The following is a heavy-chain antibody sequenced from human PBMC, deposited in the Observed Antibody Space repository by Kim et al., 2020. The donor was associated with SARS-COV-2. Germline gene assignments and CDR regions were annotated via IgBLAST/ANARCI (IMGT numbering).Heavy chain of an antibody. CDR2: ISAGGGGT. J-gene: IGHJ4*02. CDR3: AKVRYGDQKGYYFDD. D-gene: IGHD4-17*01. V-gene: IGHV3-23*01. Sequence: GGSLRLSCAASGFTFSNYGMNWVRQAPGKGLEWVSFISAGGGGTYYADSVKGRFTISRDNSKNTLYLQMNTLRAEDTAVYYCAKVRYGDQKGYYFDDWGQGTLVTVSS. CDR1: GFTFSNYG.